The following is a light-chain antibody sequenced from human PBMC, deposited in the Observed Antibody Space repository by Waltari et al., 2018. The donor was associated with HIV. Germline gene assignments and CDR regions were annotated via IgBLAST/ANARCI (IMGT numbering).Light chain of an antibody. CDR1: RSNIGAGFD. CDR3: AAWDDSLSGPV. CDR2: GNS. Sequence: QSVLTQPPSVSGAPGQRVTISCSGSRSNIGAGFDVHWYQQIPGTAPKPLIYGNSNRPSGVPDRFSGSKSGTSASLAISGLRSEDEADYYCAAWDDSLSGPVFGGGTKVTVL. V-gene: IGLV1-40*01. J-gene: IGLJ2*01.